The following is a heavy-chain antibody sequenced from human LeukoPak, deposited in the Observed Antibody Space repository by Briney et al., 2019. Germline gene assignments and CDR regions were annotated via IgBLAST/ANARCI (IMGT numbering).Heavy chain of an antibody. CDR3: ARVVDTAMVYFDY. J-gene: IGHJ4*02. CDR1: GGSISSYY. D-gene: IGHD5-18*01. Sequence: SETLSLTCTVSGGSISSYYWSWIRQPPGKGLEWIGYIYYSGSTNYNPSLKSRVTISVDTSKNQFSLKLSSVTAADTAVYYCARVVDTAMVYFDYWGQGTLVTVSS. CDR2: IYYSGST. V-gene: IGHV4-59*01.